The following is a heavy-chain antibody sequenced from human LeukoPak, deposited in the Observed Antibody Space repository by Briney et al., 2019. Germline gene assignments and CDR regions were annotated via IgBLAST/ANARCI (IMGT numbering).Heavy chain of an antibody. CDR2: IYHDGVDK. V-gene: IGHV3-7*01. J-gene: IGHJ4*02. CDR3: ARGWATIPD. CDR1: GFHFSIYY. Sequence: GGSLRLSCRACGFHFSIYYMMWVREATGEGLEWVAHIYHDGVDKEYVGSVKDRFIISRDNTKNSLFLQMNSLRDDDTARYYCARGWATIPDWGQGSLVIVSS. D-gene: IGHD5-24*01.